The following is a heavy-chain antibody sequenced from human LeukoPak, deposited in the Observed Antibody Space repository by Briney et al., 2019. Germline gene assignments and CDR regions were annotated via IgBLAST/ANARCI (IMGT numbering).Heavy chain of an antibody. V-gene: IGHV3-30*03. CDR1: GFTFSSYG. CDR3: ASGWGIAAAGARWFDP. CDR2: ISSDGRNE. Sequence: GRSLRLSCAASGFTFSSYGMHWVRQAPGKGLEWVAVISSDGRNEYYADSVKGRFAISRDNSKNTLYLQMNSLRPEDTAVYYCASGWGIAAAGARWFDPWGQGTLVTVSS. J-gene: IGHJ5*02. D-gene: IGHD6-13*01.